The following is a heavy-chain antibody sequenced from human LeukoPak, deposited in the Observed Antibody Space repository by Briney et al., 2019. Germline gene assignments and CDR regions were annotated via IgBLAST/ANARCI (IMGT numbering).Heavy chain of an antibody. V-gene: IGHV4-59*01. Sequence: PSETLSLTCTVSGGSISSYYWSWIRQPPGKGLEWIGYIYYSGSTSYNPSLKSRVTISVDTSKNQFSLKLSSVTAADTAVYYCARVSGYYGVGGYYFDSWGQGILVSVSS. CDR2: IYYSGST. J-gene: IGHJ4*02. CDR3: ARVSGYYGVGGYYFDS. CDR1: GGSISSYY. D-gene: IGHD3-10*01.